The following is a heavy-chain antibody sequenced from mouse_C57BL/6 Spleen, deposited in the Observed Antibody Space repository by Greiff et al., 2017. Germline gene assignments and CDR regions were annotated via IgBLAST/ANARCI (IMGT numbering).Heavy chain of an antibody. CDR3: ARDGGTHYYFDY. CDR2: INYDGSST. V-gene: IGHV5-16*01. J-gene: IGHJ2*01. D-gene: IGHD3-3*01. Sequence: EVNVVESEGGLVQPGSSMKLSCTASGFTFSDYYMAWVRQVPEKGLEWVANINYDGSSTYYLDSLKSRFIISRDNAKNILYLQMSSLKSEDTATYYCARDGGTHYYFDYWGQGTTLTVSS. CDR1: GFTFSDYY.